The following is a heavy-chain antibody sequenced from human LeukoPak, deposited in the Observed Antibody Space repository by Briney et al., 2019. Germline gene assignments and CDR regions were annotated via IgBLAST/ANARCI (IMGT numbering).Heavy chain of an antibody. J-gene: IGHJ5*02. Sequence: SETLSLTCTVSGGSISSYSWSWIRQPAGKGLEWIGLFYASGITNYNPSLKTRVTISVDTSKNQFSLKLSSVTAADTAVYYCARGASSVLRYFDWFPGGFDPWGQGTLVTVSS. D-gene: IGHD3-9*01. CDR3: ARGASSVLRYFDWFPGGFDP. CDR1: GGSISSYS. CDR2: FYASGIT. V-gene: IGHV4-4*07.